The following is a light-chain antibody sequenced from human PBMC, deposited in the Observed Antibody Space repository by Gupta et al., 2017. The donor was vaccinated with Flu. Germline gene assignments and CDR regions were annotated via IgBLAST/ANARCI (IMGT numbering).Light chain of an antibody. CDR2: DAS. CDR3: QQRSNWWT. V-gene: IGKV3-11*01. Sequence: IVLTQSPATLSLSPGERATLSDRASQSVCSYLAWYQQKPGQAPRLLIYDASNRATGIPARFRGSGSGTDFTLTISSREPEDFAVYYCQQRSNWWTFGQGTKVEIK. CDR1: QSVCSY. J-gene: IGKJ1*01.